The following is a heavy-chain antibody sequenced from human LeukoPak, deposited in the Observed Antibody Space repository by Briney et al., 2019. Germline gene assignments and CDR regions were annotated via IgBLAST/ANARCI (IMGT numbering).Heavy chain of an antibody. CDR1: GFTFSSYE. J-gene: IGHJ4*02. CDR3: ARDPPGIAASVSGG. Sequence: GGSLRLSCAASGFTFSSYEMSWVRQAPGKGLEWVALIYSGGTTNYADSVKGRFTISRDNSKNTLYLQMTNVRVEDTAVYYCARDPPGIAASVSGGWGQGTLVTVSS. CDR2: IYSGGTT. V-gene: IGHV3-53*01. D-gene: IGHD6-13*01.